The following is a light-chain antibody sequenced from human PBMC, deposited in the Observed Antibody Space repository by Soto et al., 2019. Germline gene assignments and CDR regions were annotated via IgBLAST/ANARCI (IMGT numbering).Light chain of an antibody. CDR1: QSVSSY. CDR3: QQRSNWPPPIT. CDR2: DAS. J-gene: IGKJ5*01. V-gene: IGKV3-11*01. Sequence: EIVMTQSPVTLSVSPGERVTLSCRASQSVSSYLAWYQQKPGQAPRLLIYDASNRATGIPARFSGSGSGTDFTLTTSSLEPEDFAVYYCQQRSNWPPPITFGQGTRLEIK.